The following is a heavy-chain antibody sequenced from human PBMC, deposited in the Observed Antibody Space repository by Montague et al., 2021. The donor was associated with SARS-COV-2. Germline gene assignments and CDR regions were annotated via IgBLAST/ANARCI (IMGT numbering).Heavy chain of an antibody. CDR3: AKVGDIVAGFSLVNLDH. Sequence: SLRLSCAASGFTFSGSPMSWVRQAPGEGLEWDSVIHSAGRRSYYGHSVEGRFTISRDNSKNTVYLQMNNLRAEDTAVYYCAKVGDIVAGFSLVNLDHWGQGILVIVSS. V-gene: IGHV3-23*03. J-gene: IGHJ4*02. D-gene: IGHD3-9*01. CDR1: GFTFSGSP. CDR2: IHSAGRRS.